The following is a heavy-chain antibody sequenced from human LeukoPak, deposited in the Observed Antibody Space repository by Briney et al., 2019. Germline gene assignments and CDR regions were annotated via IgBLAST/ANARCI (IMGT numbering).Heavy chain of an antibody. CDR1: GGSISSYY. D-gene: IGHD4-23*01. J-gene: IGHJ4*02. CDR2: IYYSGST. CDR3: ANLDYGGNSGFDY. Sequence: SETLSLTCTVSGGSISSYYWSWIRQPAGKGLEWIGRIYYSGSTNYNPSLKSRVTISVDTSKNQFSLKLSSVTAADTAVYYCANLDYGGNSGFDYWGQGTLVTVSS. V-gene: IGHV4-4*07.